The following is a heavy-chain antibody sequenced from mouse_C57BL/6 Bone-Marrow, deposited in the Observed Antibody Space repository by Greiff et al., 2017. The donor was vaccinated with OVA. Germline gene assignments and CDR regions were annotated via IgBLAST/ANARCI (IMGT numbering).Heavy chain of an antibody. D-gene: IGHD2-12*01. CDR1: GYTFTSYW. Sequence: QVQLQQSGAELVKPGASVKLSCKASGYTFTSYWMHWVKQRPGRGLEWIGRIDPNSGGTKYNEKFKSKATLTVDKPSSTAYMQLSSLTSEDSAVYYCARSLRRGKSGYYAMDYWGQGTSVTVSS. CDR3: ARSLRRGKSGYYAMDY. V-gene: IGHV1-72*01. J-gene: IGHJ4*01. CDR2: IDPNSGGT.